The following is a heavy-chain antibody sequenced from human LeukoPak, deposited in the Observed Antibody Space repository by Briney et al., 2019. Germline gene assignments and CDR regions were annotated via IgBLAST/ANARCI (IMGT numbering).Heavy chain of an antibody. D-gene: IGHD3-3*01. CDR1: GFTFDGYG. Sequence: GGSLRLSCVASGFTFDGYGMSWVRQAPEKGLEWVSSVNWNGGSTAYVDSVKGRFTISRDNAKNSLYLQMNSLRAEDTALYYCVRYDFWSGAKGGDYWGQGTLVTVSS. CDR2: VNWNGGST. V-gene: IGHV3-20*04. J-gene: IGHJ4*02. CDR3: VRYDFWSGAKGGDY.